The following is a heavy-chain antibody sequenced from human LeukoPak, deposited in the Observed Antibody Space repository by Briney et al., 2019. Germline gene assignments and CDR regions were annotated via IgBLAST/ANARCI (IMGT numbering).Heavy chain of an antibody. V-gene: IGHV3-23*01. CDR3: AKALHSSGWYFLGN. Sequence: GGSLRLSCAASGFTFSSYAMSWVRQAPGKGLEWVSAISGSGGSTYYAGSVKGRFTISRDNSKNTLYLQMNSLRAEDTAVYYCAKALHSSGWYFLGNWGQGTLVTVSS. J-gene: IGHJ4*02. D-gene: IGHD6-19*01. CDR1: GFTFSSYA. CDR2: ISGSGGST.